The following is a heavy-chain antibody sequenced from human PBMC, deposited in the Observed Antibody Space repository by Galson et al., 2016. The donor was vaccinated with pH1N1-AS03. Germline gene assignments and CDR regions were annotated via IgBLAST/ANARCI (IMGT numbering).Heavy chain of an antibody. CDR1: GFPFSGYS. D-gene: IGHD6-19*01. Sequence: SLRLSCAASGFPFSGYSMNWVRQAPGKGLEWVSFISTSSSYIYYADSVKGRFTISRDNAQNLLYLQMNSLRDEDTAVYYCARDGTPQGISVAGSFDFWGQGTLVTVSS. CDR2: ISTSSSYI. V-gene: IGHV3-21*01. J-gene: IGHJ4*02. CDR3: ARDGTPQGISVAGSFDF.